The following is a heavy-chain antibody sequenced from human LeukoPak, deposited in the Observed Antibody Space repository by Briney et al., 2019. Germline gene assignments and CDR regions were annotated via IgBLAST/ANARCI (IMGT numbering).Heavy chain of an antibody. CDR2: ISDSGGAT. V-gene: IGHV3-23*01. CDR1: GFTFSSYT. CDR3: AKWPEGAMDYFDY. Sequence: GGSLRLSCTASGFTFSSYTMTWVRQAPGKGLEWVSAISDSGGATYNADSMRGRFTISRDNSKNTLYLEMSSLRVEDTAIYYCAKWPEGAMDYFDYWGQGTLVTVSS. D-gene: IGHD3-16*01. J-gene: IGHJ4*02.